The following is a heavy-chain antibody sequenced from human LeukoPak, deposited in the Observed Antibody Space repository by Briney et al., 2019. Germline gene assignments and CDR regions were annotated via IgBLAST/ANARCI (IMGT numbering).Heavy chain of an antibody. Sequence: GASVKVSCKVSGYTLTELSMHWVRQAPGKGLEWMGWINPNSGGTNYAQKFQGRVTMTRDTSISTAYMELSRLRSDDTAVYYCARDPGGGYVWGFDYWGQGTLVTVSS. CDR3: ARDPGGGYVWGFDY. D-gene: IGHD3-16*01. J-gene: IGHJ4*02. CDR2: INPNSGGT. CDR1: GYTLTELS. V-gene: IGHV1-2*02.